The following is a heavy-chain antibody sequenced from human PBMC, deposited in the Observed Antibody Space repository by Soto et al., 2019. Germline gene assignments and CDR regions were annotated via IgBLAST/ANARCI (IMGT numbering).Heavy chain of an antibody. CDR2: ISGSGSTT. V-gene: IGHV3-23*01. D-gene: IGHD4-17*01. CDR3: AKAPEPYADSPGYFDP. CDR1: GFTFSSFA. J-gene: IGHJ5*02. Sequence: GGSLRLSCAASGFTFSSFAMHWVRQAPGKGLKWVSGISGSGSTTYYADSVKGRFTISRDNSKNTLYLQMNSLRAEDTAVYYCAKAPEPYADSPGYFDPWGQGTLVTVSS.